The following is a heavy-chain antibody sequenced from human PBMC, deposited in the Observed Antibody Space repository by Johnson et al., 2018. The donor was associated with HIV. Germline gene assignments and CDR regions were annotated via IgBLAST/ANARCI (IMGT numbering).Heavy chain of an antibody. V-gene: IGHV3-23*01. Sequence: QPGGSLRLSCAASGFTFSSYWIHWVRQAPGKGLEWVSAISGSGGSTYYADSVKGRFTISRDNPKNTLYLQMNRLRAEDTAVYYCAKDGERAVAAAFDIWGQGTMVTVSS. CDR1: GFTFSSYW. D-gene: IGHD6-19*01. CDR3: AKDGERAVAAAFDI. J-gene: IGHJ3*02. CDR2: ISGSGGST.